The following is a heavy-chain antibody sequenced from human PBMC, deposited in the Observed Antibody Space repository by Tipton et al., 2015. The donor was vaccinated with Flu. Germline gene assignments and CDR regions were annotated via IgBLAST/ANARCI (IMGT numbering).Heavy chain of an antibody. CDR2: IYPSDSDT. CDR1: GYSFTSYW. V-gene: IGHV5-51*01. Sequence: QLVQSGAEVKRPGESLKISCKGSGYSFTSYWIGWVRQMPGRGLEWMGIIYPSDSDTRYSPSFQGQVTILADKSINTAYLQWSSLKASDTAMYYCARATVTTRMVDYWGQGTLVTVSS. CDR3: ARATVTTRMVDY. J-gene: IGHJ4*02. D-gene: IGHD4-17*01.